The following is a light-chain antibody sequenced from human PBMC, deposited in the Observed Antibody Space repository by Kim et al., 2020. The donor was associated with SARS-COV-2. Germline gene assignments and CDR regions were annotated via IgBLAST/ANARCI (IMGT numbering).Light chain of an antibody. Sequence: GQWVTIPCSGSSSNIGSNNLNWYHQLPGTAPNHLIYGNNRRPSWVLDRFSGSTYGTSASLAIIGLLPEDEADYYYATWDASMNARVFGGGTKLTVL. J-gene: IGLJ3*02. CDR1: SSNIGSNN. CDR2: GNN. V-gene: IGLV1-44*01. CDR3: ATWDASMNARV.